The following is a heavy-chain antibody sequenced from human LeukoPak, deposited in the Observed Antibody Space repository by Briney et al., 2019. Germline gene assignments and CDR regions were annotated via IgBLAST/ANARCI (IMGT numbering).Heavy chain of an antibody. CDR3: AKDRPRTVYYGSGSPDY. J-gene: IGHJ4*02. CDR2: IRYDGSNK. Sequence: GGSLRLSCAASGFTFSSYGMHWVRQAPGKGLEWVAFIRYDGSNKYYADSVKGRFTISRDNSKNTLYLQMNSLRAEDTAVYYCAKDRPRTVYYGSGSPDYWGQGTLVTVSS. V-gene: IGHV3-30*02. D-gene: IGHD3-10*01. CDR1: GFTFSSYG.